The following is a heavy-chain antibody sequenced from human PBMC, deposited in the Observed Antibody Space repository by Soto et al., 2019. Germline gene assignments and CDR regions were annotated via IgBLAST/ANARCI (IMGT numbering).Heavy chain of an antibody. CDR2: ISGNSGVT. D-gene: IGHD3-9*01. CDR1: GFTFATYA. Sequence: EVQLVNSGGGLVQPGGSLRISCAASGFTFATYAMSWVRQTPEKGLEWVSAISGNSGVTYYADSVKGRFTISSDNSNNPRYLQVGGLRAEDSAIDYCAKGGIPQFDWPPSYFDSWGPGSLVTVPA. CDR3: AKGGIPQFDWPPSYFDS. V-gene: IGHV3-23*04. J-gene: IGHJ4*02.